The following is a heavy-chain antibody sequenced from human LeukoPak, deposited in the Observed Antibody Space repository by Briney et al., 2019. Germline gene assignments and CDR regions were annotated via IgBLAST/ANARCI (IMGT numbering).Heavy chain of an antibody. CDR1: SASISSYY. V-gene: IGHV4-4*07. CDR2: ISTSGNT. CDR3: ARATIRYCSSTSCYEDY. Sequence: SETLSLACTFSSASISSYYWSWVRQPAGKGLEWIGHISTSGNTNYNPSLKSRVTMSVDTSKNLFSLKLSSVTAADTAVYFCARATIRYCSSTSCYEDYWGQGTLVTVSS. J-gene: IGHJ4*02. D-gene: IGHD2-2*01.